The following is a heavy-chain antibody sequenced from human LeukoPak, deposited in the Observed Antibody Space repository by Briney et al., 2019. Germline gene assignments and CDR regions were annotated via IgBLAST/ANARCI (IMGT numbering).Heavy chain of an antibody. CDR1: RGTFSSYA. Sequence: ASVKVSCKDSRGTFSSYAISWVRQAPGQGLEWMGGIIPIFGTANYAQKFQGRVTITADESTSTAYMELSSLRSEDTAVYYCARDRYCGGDCYSCCVEYFQHWGQGTLVTVSS. D-gene: IGHD2-21*02. J-gene: IGHJ1*01. CDR3: ARDRYCGGDCYSCCVEYFQH. V-gene: IGHV1-69*01. CDR2: IIPIFGTA.